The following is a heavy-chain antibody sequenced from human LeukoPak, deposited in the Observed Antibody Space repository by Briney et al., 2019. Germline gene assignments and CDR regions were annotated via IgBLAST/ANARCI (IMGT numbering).Heavy chain of an antibody. D-gene: IGHD3-3*01. CDR3: AREGTIFGVVIMTYFDY. CDR2: IRYDGSNK. V-gene: IGHV3-30*02. J-gene: IGHJ4*02. Sequence: PGGSLRLSCAASGFTFSSYGMHWVRQAPGKGLEWVAFIRYDGSNKYYADSVKGRFTISRDNSKNTLYLQMNSLRAEDTAVYYCAREGTIFGVVIMTYFDYWGQGTLVTVSS. CDR1: GFTFSSYG.